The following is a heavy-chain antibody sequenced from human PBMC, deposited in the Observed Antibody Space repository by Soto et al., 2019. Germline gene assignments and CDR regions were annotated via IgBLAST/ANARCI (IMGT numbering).Heavy chain of an antibody. CDR3: ARVESGCTNGVCDTPGPGYGMDV. Sequence: ASVKVSCKASGYTFTGYYMHWVRQAPGQGLEWMGWINPNSGGTNYAQKFQGWVTMTRDTSISTAYMELSRLRSDDTAVYYCARVESGCTNGVCDTPGPGYGMDVWGQGTTVTVSS. J-gene: IGHJ6*02. CDR1: GYTFTGYY. CDR2: INPNSGGT. D-gene: IGHD2-8*01. V-gene: IGHV1-2*04.